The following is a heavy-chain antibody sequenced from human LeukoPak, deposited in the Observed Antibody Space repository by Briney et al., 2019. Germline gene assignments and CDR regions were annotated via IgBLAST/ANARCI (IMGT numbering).Heavy chain of an antibody. D-gene: IGHD1-26*01. V-gene: IGHV3-23*01. CDR3: AKRGAEVGATVAPGDY. Sequence: ETLSLTCTVSGGSISSSSYYWGWIRQPPGKGLEWVSAISGSGGSTYYADSVKGRFTIPSDNSRNTLYLQMNSLRAEDTAVYYCAKRGAEVGATVAPGDYWGQGTLVTVSS. J-gene: IGHJ4*02. CDR1: GGSISSSSYY. CDR2: ISGSGGST.